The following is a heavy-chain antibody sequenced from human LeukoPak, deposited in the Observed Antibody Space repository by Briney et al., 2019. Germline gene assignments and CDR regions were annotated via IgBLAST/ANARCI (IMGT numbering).Heavy chain of an antibody. CDR2: FCFIGNT. Sequence: SETLSLTCTVSGGPITNWCWSWIRQPAGKGLEWIGCFCFIGNTNYNPSLKSRVTLSVDKSKNQFFLKLSSLTAADTAIYYCATGGGDFDYWGQGTLVTVSS. V-gene: IGHV4-4*07. CDR3: ATGGGDFDY. J-gene: IGHJ4*02. D-gene: IGHD2-15*01. CDR1: GGPITNWC.